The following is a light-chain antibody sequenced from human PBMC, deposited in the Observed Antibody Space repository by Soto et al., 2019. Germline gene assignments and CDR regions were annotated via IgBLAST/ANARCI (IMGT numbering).Light chain of an antibody. Sequence: DIQMTKSPSTLSASVGDRVTITCRASQSISTWLAWYQQKAGKAPKLLIYKASSLEGGVPSRFSGSGSGTEFNITISSLQPDDFATYYCQQYNTYPLTFGGGTTVDIK. CDR3: QQYNTYPLT. CDR2: KAS. CDR1: QSISTW. V-gene: IGKV1-5*03. J-gene: IGKJ4*01.